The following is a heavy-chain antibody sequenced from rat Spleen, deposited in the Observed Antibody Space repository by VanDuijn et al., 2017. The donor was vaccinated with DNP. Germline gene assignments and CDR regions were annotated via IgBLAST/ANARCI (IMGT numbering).Heavy chain of an antibody. CDR2: IWTGGNT. Sequence: QVQLEESGPGLMRPSETLSLTCSVSGFSLTSYNVHWLRQPTGKGLEWMGIIWTGGNTDYNSGLKSRLSISRDTSKSQVILKMNSLQTEDSATYYCVRGGGGYYDYWGQGVMVTVSS. D-gene: IGHD1-11*01. V-gene: IGHV2-30*01. CDR3: VRGGGGYYDY. J-gene: IGHJ2*01. CDR1: GFSLTSYN.